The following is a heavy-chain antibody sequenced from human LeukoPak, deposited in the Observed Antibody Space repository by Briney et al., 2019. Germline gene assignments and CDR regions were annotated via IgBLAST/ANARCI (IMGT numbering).Heavy chain of an antibody. D-gene: IGHD3-22*01. CDR3: ARGYYYDSSGFPSPYYFDY. J-gene: IGHJ4*02. CDR2: IIPIFGTA. Sequence: GASVKVSCTASGGTFSSYAISWVRQAPGQGHEWMGGIIPIFGTANYAQKFQGRVTITADESTSTAYMELSSLRSEDTAVYYCARGYYYDSSGFPSPYYFDYWGQGTLVTVSS. CDR1: GGTFSSYA. V-gene: IGHV1-69*01.